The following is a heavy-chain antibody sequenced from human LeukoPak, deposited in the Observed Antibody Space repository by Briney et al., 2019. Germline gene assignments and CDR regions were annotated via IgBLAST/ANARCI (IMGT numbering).Heavy chain of an antibody. Sequence: PGGSLRLSCAASGFTFSSYWMSWVRQAPGKGLEWVANIKQDGSEKYYVDSVKGRFTISRDNAKNSLYLQMNSLRAEDTAVYYRARHTSENAHAFDIWGQGTMVTVSS. CDR3: ARHTSENAHAFDI. J-gene: IGHJ3*02. CDR1: GFTFSSYW. V-gene: IGHV3-7*01. CDR2: IKQDGSEK. D-gene: IGHD1-1*01.